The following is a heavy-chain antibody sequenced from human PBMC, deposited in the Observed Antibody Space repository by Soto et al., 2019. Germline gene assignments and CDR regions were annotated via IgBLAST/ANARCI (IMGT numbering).Heavy chain of an antibody. J-gene: IGHJ4*02. CDR3: ARGPAREVGATGVGVY. D-gene: IGHD1-26*01. Sequence: QVQLVQSGAEVKKPGSSVKVSCKASGGTFSSYAISWVRQAPGQGLEWMGGIIPIFGTANYAQKFQGRVTIAADESTSTAYMELSSLRSEETAVYYCARGPAREVGATGVGVYWGQGTLVTVSS. CDR2: IIPIFGTA. CDR1: GGTFSSYA. V-gene: IGHV1-69*01.